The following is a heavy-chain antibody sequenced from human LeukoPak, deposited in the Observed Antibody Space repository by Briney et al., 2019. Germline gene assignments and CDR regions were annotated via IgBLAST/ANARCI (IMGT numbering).Heavy chain of an antibody. D-gene: IGHD3-16*02. V-gene: IGHV4-34*01. J-gene: IGHJ4*02. CDR1: GGSFSGYH. CDR2: ISHSGST. CDR3: ARGLGAHSPDYDYIWGTYRYTGGFDY. Sequence: SETLSLTCAVYGGSFSGYHWSRIRQPPGKGLEWIGEISHSGSTNYNPSLKSRVTISVDTSKNQFSLKLSSVTAADTAVFYCARGLGAHSPDYDYIWGTYRYTGGFDYWGQGTLVTVSS.